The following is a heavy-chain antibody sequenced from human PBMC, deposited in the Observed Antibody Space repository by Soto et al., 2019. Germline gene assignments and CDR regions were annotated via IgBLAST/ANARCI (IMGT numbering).Heavy chain of an antibody. Sequence: QVQLVQSGAEVKKPGASVKVSCKASGYTFKSYAMHWVRQAPGQRLEWMGWINAGNGNTKYSQKFQGRVTITRDTSASTAYMELSGLRSEDTAVYYCGRCVVVRGVFTFDHWGQGALVTVSS. CDR1: GYTFKSYA. D-gene: IGHD3-10*01. CDR3: GRCVVVRGVFTFDH. CDR2: INAGNGNT. J-gene: IGHJ4*02. V-gene: IGHV1-3*01.